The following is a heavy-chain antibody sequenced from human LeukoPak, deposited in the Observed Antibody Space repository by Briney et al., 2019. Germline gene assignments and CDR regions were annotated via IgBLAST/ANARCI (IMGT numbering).Heavy chain of an antibody. CDR1: GFTFSSYA. V-gene: IGHV3-23*01. D-gene: IGHD3-10*01. J-gene: IGHJ6*02. Sequence: GGSLRLSCAATGFTFSSYAMSWVRQAPGKGPEWVSCISGSGGSTYYADSVKGRFTISRDNFKNTLYLQMNSLRAEDTAVYYCVKTVDMVRGVTSLDVWGQGTTVTVSS. CDR3: VKTVDMVRGVTSLDV. CDR2: ISGSGGST.